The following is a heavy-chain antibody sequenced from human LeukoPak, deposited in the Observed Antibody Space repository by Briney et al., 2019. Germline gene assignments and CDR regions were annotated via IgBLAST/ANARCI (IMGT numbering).Heavy chain of an antibody. Sequence: HPGGSLRLSCAASGFIFSSYAMTWVRQAPGRGLEWLSTISGSGTTTYYVDSVKGRFTVSRDNSKNTLYLQMNSLRAEDTAVYYCARVGGLVRGVIRGYFDYWGQGTLVTVSS. D-gene: IGHD3-10*01. CDR2: ISGSGTTT. CDR3: ARVGGLVRGVIRGYFDY. V-gene: IGHV3-23*01. CDR1: GFIFSSYA. J-gene: IGHJ4*02.